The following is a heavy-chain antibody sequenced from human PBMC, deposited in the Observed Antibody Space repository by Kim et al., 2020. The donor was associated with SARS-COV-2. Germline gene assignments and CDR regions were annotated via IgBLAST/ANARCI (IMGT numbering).Heavy chain of an antibody. J-gene: IGHJ3*02. D-gene: IGHD1-1*01. CDR1: GFIFSGSA. Sequence: GGSLRLSCAASGFIFSGSAMHWVRQASGKGLEWVGRIRSKANSYATAYAASVKGRFTISRDDSKTTTYLQMNSLKTEDTAVHYCTRLPGTTLAFCDAFG. CDR3: TRLPGTTLAFCDAFG. V-gene: IGHV3-73*01. CDR2: IRSKANSYAT.